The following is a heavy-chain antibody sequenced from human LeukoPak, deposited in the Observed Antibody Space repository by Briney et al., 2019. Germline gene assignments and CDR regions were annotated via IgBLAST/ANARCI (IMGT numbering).Heavy chain of an antibody. CDR2: MYYSGRT. D-gene: IGHD6-13*01. Sequence: SETLSLTCSVSGGSISSDHYWSWIRQPPGKGLEWIGSMYYSGRTSYNPSLMSRVTISLDTPKNQFSLKVTSVTAADTAVYYCARGRGSSWYRDAFDIWGQGTMVTVSS. CDR1: GGSISSDHY. J-gene: IGHJ3*02. CDR3: ARGRGSSWYRDAFDI. V-gene: IGHV4-39*07.